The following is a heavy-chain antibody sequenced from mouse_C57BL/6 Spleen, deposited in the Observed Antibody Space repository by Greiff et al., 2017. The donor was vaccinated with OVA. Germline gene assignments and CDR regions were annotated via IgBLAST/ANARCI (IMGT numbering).Heavy chain of an antibody. V-gene: IGHV1-82*01. J-gene: IGHJ4*01. CDR3: ARENGYDYAMDY. CDR1: GYAFSSSW. D-gene: IGHD2-2*01. Sequence: VQLQQSGPELVKPGASVKISCKASGYAFSSSWMNWVKQRPGKGLEWIGRIYPGDGDTNYNGKFKGKATLTADKSSSTAYMQLSSLTSEDSAVYFCARENGYDYAMDYWGQGTSVTVSS. CDR2: IYPGDGDT.